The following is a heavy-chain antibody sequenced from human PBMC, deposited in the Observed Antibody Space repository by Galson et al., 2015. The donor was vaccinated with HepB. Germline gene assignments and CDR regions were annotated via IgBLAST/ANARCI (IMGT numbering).Heavy chain of an antibody. CDR1: GYSFTSYG. CDR2: ISAYNDNT. D-gene: IGHD2-15*01. CDR3: ARDLNHGLGYCSSSSCHPSDP. Sequence: SVKVSCKASGYSFTSYGITWVRQAPGQGLEWMGWISAYNDNTYYAQNLQGRVTMTTDTSTSTAYMELRSLRSDDTAVYYCARDLNHGLGYCSSSSCHPSDPWGQGTLVTVSS. V-gene: IGHV1-18*01. J-gene: IGHJ5*02.